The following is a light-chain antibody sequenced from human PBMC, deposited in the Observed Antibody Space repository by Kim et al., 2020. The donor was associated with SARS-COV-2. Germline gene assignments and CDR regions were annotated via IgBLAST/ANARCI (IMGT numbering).Light chain of an antibody. V-gene: IGKV1-5*03. CDR1: QSISDW. J-gene: IGKJ1*01. CDR2: KAS. CDR3: QQYKSYLT. Sequence: DIQMTQSPSTLSASVGDRVTITCRASQSISDWLAWYQQKPGKAPKLLIYKASSLESEVPSRFSGSGSGTEFTLTINSLQPDDFATYYCQQYKSYLTFGQGTKVEIK.